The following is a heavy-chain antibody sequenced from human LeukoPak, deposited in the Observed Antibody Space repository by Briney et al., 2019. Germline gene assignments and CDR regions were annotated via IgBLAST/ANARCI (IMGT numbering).Heavy chain of an antibody. D-gene: IGHD4-23*01. CDR1: GYTFTRYY. V-gene: IGHV1-46*01. CDR2: INPSGGST. Sequence: GASVTVSFMASGYTFTRYYMHWVRQAPGQGLEWMGLINPSGGSTSYVRKFQGRVTMTRDTSTSTVYMELSSLRSEDTAVYYCARVPPTRGGNSVESFDYWGQGTLVTVSS. CDR3: ARVPPTRGGNSVESFDY. J-gene: IGHJ4*02.